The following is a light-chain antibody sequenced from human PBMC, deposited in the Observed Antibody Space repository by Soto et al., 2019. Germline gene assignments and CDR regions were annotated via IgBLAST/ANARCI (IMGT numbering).Light chain of an antibody. CDR2: GAS. V-gene: IGKV3-15*01. CDR3: QQYNNWPPYT. J-gene: IGKJ2*01. CDR1: QSVSSN. Sequence: EIVMTQSPATLSVSPGERATLSCRASQSVSSNLAWYQQKPGQAPRLLIYGASTRATGIPARFSGSGSGTEFTLATSSLQSEDFEVYYCQQYNNWPPYTVGQGTKLEIK.